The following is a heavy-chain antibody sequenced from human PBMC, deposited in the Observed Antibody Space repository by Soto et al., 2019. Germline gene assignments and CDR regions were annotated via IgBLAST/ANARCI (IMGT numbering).Heavy chain of an antibody. CDR1: GASLSSDGSF. V-gene: IGHV4-39*01. J-gene: IGHJ6*02. CDR3: ARQVMTGPYNYYFDRLDV. CDR2: GSYTGTT. Sequence: SETLSLTCTVSGASLSSDGSFWGWIRQPPGKGLEWIGIGSYTGTTFNNPSLKSRVTLSVDTSKNHFSLNLRSVTAADTGVYYCARQVMTGPYNYYFDRLDVWGQGTTVTVSS. D-gene: IGHD3-9*01.